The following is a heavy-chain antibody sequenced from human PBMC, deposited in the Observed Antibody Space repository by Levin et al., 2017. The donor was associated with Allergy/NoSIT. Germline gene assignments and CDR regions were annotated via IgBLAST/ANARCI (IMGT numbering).Heavy chain of an antibody. V-gene: IGHV3-21*01. CDR3: ARSFGPAGYGMDV. D-gene: IGHD3-3*01. J-gene: IGHJ6*02. CDR1: GFTFSSYS. Sequence: KPGGSLRLSCAASGFTFSSYSMNWVRQAPGKGLEWVSSISSSSSYIYYADSVKGRFTISRDNAKNSLYLQMNSLRAEDTAVYYCARSFGPAGYGMDVWGQGTTVTVSS. CDR2: ISSSSSYI.